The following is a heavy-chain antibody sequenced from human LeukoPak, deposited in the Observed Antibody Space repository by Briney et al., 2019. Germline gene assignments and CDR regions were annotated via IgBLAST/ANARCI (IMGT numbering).Heavy chain of an antibody. V-gene: IGHV3-64*02. J-gene: IGHJ4*02. CDR1: GFFFSNYA. CDR2: ISTKGGST. CDR3: ARDRSGAFDY. Sequence: GGSLRLSCAASGFFFSNYAMYWVRQAPGKGLESVAAISTKGGSTSYADSVKGRMTISRDDSKNTLFLQMGSLTTDDMGLYFCARDRSGAFDYWGQGTLVTVSS. D-gene: IGHD6-19*01.